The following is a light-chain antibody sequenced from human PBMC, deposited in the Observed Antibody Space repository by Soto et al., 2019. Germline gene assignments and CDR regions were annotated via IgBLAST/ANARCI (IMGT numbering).Light chain of an antibody. J-gene: IGKJ4*01. CDR1: QSIDAW. Sequence: DVQMTQSPSTLSASIGDTVTITCRASQSIDAWLAWYQQKPGRPPKLLIYRASILENGVPSRFSGRGSGTEFTLTISGLRPDDLGTYFCQQYFGYPRTFGGGTKVEIK. CDR3: QQYFGYPRT. CDR2: RAS. V-gene: IGKV1-5*03.